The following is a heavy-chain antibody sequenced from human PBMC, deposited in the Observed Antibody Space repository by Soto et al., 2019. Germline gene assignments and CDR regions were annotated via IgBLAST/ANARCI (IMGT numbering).Heavy chain of an antibody. CDR2: ISGSGGST. D-gene: IGHD3-22*01. CDR1: GFTFSSYA. Sequence: GGSLRLSCAASGFTFSSYAMSWVRQAPGKGLEWVSGISGSGGSTYYADSVKGRFTTSRDNSRNTLYLQMNSLRAEDTAVYYCAKVGYYDSSGHHWGQGTLVTVSS. J-gene: IGHJ5*02. V-gene: IGHV3-23*01. CDR3: AKVGYYDSSGHH.